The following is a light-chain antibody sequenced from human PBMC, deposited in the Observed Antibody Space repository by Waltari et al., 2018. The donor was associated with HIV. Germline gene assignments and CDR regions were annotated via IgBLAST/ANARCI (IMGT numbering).Light chain of an antibody. CDR1: SSNIGAGSD. J-gene: IGLJ2*01. CDR2: DTT. V-gene: IGLV1-40*01. CDR3: QSYPASLTVSLI. Sequence: QSALTQPPSVSGATGQRVTISCTGNSSNIGAGSDVHWYQQLPGKAPKLLISDTTNRTSGVPVPFPGSKSGTSASLAITGLRAEDEADYYCQSYPASLTVSLIFGGGTRLTVL.